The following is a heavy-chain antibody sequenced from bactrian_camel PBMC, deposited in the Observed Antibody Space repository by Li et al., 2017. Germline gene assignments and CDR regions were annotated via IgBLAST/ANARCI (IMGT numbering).Heavy chain of an antibody. CDR1: GFTFSSSG. Sequence: VQLVESGGGLVQPGGSLRLSCVASGFTFSSSGMHWVRQAPGKGLEWMCNIFRDGTNGYCAESLEGRFTISRDNAKNTLYLQLNDLKSEDTGVYYCVYKAYSGSWSAGYWGQGTQVTVS. V-gene: IGHV3S6*01. J-gene: IGHJ6*01. CDR3: VYKAYSGSWSAGY. CDR2: IFRDGTNG. D-gene: IGHD6*01.